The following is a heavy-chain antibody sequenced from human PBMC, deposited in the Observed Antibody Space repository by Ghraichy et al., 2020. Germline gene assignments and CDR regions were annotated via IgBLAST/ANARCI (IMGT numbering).Heavy chain of an antibody. CDR1: GYNFFSFG. CDR2: ISEYNGDT. Sequence: ASVKVSCKASGYNFFSFGINWVRQAPGQGLEWVGWISEYNGDTNYAQKFQGRVALTTDTSTGTAYMDLKNLTSADTAIYFCARDHTRIRGILGFWGQGTLVTVSS. V-gene: IGHV1-18*01. D-gene: IGHD3-3*01. J-gene: IGHJ4*02. CDR3: ARDHTRIRGILGF.